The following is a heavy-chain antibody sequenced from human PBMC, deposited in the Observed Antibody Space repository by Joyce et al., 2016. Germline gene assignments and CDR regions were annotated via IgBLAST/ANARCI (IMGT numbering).Heavy chain of an antibody. CDR1: GFTFSSYS. V-gene: IGHV3-21*01. Sequence: EVQLVESGGGVVKSGGYLRLSCAASGFTFSSYSMSGGRQAPGKGLEWFSSLSSSSSYIKYTDSVKGRFTISRDNAKNSLYLQMNSLRVEDTAVYYCARSSYTNGIFDYWGQGTLVTVSS. CDR3: ARSSYTNGIFDY. D-gene: IGHD2-8*01. CDR2: LSSSSSYI. J-gene: IGHJ4*02.